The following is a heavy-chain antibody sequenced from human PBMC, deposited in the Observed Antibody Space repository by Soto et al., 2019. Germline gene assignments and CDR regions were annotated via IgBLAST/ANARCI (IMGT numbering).Heavy chain of an antibody. D-gene: IGHD4-17*01. CDR1: GFTFSGSA. CDR2: IRSKANSYAK. V-gene: IGHV3-73*01. Sequence: GGSLRLSCAASGFTFSGSAMHWVRQASGKGLEWVGRIRSKANSYAKAYAASVKGRFTISRDDSKNTAYLQMNSLKTEDTAVYYCSRHSDYGGTSGNAFKIWGQGTMVTVSS. CDR3: SRHSDYGGTSGNAFKI. J-gene: IGHJ3*02.